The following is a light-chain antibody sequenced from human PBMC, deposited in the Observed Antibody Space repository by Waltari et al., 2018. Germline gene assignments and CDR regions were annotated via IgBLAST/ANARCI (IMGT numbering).Light chain of an antibody. Sequence: EIVLTQSPATLSLSPGERATLSCRASQSISRFLAWYQQKTGQAPRPLIYDASNRATGIPASCGGSAAETDFTLTLSSLEPEDFAVYYCQHRSNWPPEFTFGPGTKVYIK. V-gene: IGKV3-11*01. J-gene: IGKJ3*01. CDR3: QHRSNWPPEFT. CDR2: DAS. CDR1: QSISRF.